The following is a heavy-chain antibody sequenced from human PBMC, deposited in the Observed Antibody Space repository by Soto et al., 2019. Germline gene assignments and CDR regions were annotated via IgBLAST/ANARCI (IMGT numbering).Heavy chain of an antibody. CDR2: IIPIFGTA. V-gene: IGHV1-69*06. Sequence: SLKVSFQASGGTFSSYAISWLRQAPGQGLEWMGGIIPIFGTANYAQKFQGRVTITADKSPSTAYIELSSLRSEDTAVYYCARERDSGYAFCAIAICGKGKMVT. J-gene: IGHJ3*02. CDR1: GGTFSSYA. CDR3: ARERDSGYAFCAIAI. D-gene: IGHD5-12*01.